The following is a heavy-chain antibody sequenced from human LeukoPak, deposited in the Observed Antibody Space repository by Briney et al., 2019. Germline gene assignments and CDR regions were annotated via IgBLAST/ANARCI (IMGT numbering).Heavy chain of an antibody. J-gene: IGHJ6*02. D-gene: IGHD3-10*01. CDR2: IYYSGST. CDR1: GGSISSYY. Sequence: SETLSLTCTVSGGSISSYYWSWIRQPPGKGLEWIGNIYYSGSTNYNPSLKSRVTISVDTSKNQFSLKLSSVTAADMAVYYCARTRQRSYYGSGSYYTPLYYYYGMDVWGQGTTVTVSS. V-gene: IGHV4-59*01. CDR3: ARTRQRSYYGSGSYYTPLYYYYGMDV.